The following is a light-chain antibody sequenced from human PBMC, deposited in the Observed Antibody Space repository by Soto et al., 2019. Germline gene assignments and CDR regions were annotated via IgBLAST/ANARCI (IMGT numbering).Light chain of an antibody. V-gene: IGKV3-11*01. CDR3: QHRCYWPPRLT. Sequence: PGERATLSCRASQSVSSYLAWYQQKPGQAPRLLIYDASNRATGIPARFSGSGSGTDFTITISSLVPEDFAVYYCQHRCYWPPRLTFGGGTKVVIK. J-gene: IGKJ4*01. CDR1: QSVSSY. CDR2: DAS.